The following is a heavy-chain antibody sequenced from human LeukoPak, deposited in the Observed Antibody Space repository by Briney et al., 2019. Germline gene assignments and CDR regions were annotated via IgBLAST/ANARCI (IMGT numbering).Heavy chain of an antibody. CDR1: GGTFSSYA. Sequence: SVKVSCKASGGTFSSYAISWVRQAPGQGLEWMGRIIPILGIANYAQKFQGRVTITADESTSTAYMELSSLRSEDTAVYYCARGWSGYQPDYWGQGTLVTVSS. D-gene: IGHD3-3*01. CDR2: IIPILGIA. V-gene: IGHV1-69*04. J-gene: IGHJ4*02. CDR3: ARGWSGYQPDY.